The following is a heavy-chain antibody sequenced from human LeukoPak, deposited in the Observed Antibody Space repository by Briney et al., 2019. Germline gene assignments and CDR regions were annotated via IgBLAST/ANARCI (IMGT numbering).Heavy chain of an antibody. V-gene: IGHV3-33*01. CDR2: IWYDGSNK. Sequence: PGGSLRLSCAASGFTFSNYGMHWVRQAPGKGLEWVAVIWYDGSNKYYSDSVKGRFTISRDNSKNTLYLQMNSLRAEDTAVYYCARGDMVTDYWGQGDLVTVSS. CDR1: GFTFSNYG. D-gene: IGHD5-18*01. J-gene: IGHJ4*02. CDR3: ARGDMVTDY.